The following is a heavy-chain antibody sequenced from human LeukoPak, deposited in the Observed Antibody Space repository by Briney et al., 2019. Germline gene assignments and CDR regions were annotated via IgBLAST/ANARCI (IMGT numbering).Heavy chain of an antibody. D-gene: IGHD2-8*01. CDR1: GYTFTYYY. Sequence: ASVKVSCKASGYTFTYYYIHWVRQAPGQGLEWMAIINPSSGSTTYAQKFQGRVTLTRDTSTSTVYMELSSLRSEDTAVYYCAREVMGQYFDYWGQGTLVTVSS. V-gene: IGHV1-46*01. CDR3: AREVMGQYFDY. J-gene: IGHJ4*02. CDR2: INPSSGST.